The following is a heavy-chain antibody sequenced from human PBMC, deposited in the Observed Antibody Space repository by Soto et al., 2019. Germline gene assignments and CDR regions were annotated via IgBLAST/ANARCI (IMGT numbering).Heavy chain of an antibody. J-gene: IGHJ6*02. Sequence: EVQLLECGGDLVQPGGSLRLTSAATGFTCSTYAVYWKHKDPGNGLEWVSAVSGSGGSIHYADSVKGRFTISRDNSKNTLYLQMNSLRDEDTVVYQCVKGYWKGDVWGQGTTVTVFS. CDR2: VSGSGGSI. CDR1: GFTCSTYA. CDR3: VKGYWKGDV. D-gene: IGHD1-1*01. V-gene: IGHV3-23*01.